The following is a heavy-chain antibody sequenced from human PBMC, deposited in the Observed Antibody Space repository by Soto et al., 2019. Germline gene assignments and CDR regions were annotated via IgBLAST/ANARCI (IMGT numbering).Heavy chain of an antibody. V-gene: IGHV1-69*01. CDR2: IIPYYNTL. CDR3: ASGASRWYPYFFDS. D-gene: IGHD6-13*01. J-gene: IGHJ4*02. CDR1: EGTFNSYA. Sequence: QAQVVQSGAEVRKPGSSVKLSCKASEGTFNSYAIAWVRQAPGQGLEWMGGIIPYYNTLDYAQKFQDRVTITAADSTNTVDMELSSLRSDDTAVYFCASGASRWYPYFFDSSAQATLVTVSS.